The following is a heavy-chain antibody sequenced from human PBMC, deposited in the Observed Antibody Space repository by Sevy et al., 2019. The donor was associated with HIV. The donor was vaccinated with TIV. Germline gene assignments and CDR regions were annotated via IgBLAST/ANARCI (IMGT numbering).Heavy chain of an antibody. D-gene: IGHD3-16*01. CDR1: GGTFDTYS. CDR3: ARDRDITFGGGDAFDI. Sequence: ASVKVSCKASGGTFDTYSISWVRQAPGQGPEWMGGITPFFGSANYAQKFQGRLTITADQSPSTAYLELSNLRSEDTAVYYCARDRDITFGGGDAFDIWGQGTTVTVSS. J-gene: IGHJ3*02. CDR2: ITPFFGSA. V-gene: IGHV1-69*13.